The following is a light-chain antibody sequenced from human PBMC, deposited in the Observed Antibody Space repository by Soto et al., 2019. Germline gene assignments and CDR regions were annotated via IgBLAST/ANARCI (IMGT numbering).Light chain of an antibody. CDR2: LNSDGSH. CDR3: QTWGTGIWV. V-gene: IGLV4-69*01. Sequence: QAVVTQSPSASASLGASVKLTCTLSSGHSSYAIAWHQQQSEKGPRYLMKLNSDGSHSKGDGIPDRFSGSSSGAERYLTISSPQSEDEADYYCQTWGTGIWVFGGGTKVTVL. J-gene: IGLJ3*02. CDR1: SGHSSYA.